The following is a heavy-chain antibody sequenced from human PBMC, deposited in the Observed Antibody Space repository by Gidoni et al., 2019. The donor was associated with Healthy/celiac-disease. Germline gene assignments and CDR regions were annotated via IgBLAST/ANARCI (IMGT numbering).Heavy chain of an antibody. D-gene: IGHD3-10*01. V-gene: IGHV5-51*01. CDR3: ARLTRLLWFGELKEDGMDV. J-gene: IGHJ6*02. CDR2: IYPGDSDT. CDR1: GYSFTSYW. Sequence: EVPLVQSGAEVKKPGESLKISCKGSGYSFTSYWIGWVRQMPGKGLEWMGIIYPGDSDTRYSPSFQGQVTISADKSISTAYLQWSSLKASDTAMYYCARLTRLLWFGELKEDGMDVWGQGTTVTVSS.